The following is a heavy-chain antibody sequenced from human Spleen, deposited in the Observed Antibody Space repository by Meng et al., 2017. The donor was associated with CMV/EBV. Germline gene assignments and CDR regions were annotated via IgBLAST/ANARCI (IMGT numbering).Heavy chain of an antibody. J-gene: IGHJ4*02. CDR1: GGSFSGYY. D-gene: IGHD6-19*01. V-gene: IGHV3-7*01. Sequence: ETLSLTCAVYGGSFSGYYWSWIRQPPGKGLEWVANIKQDGSEKYYVDSVKGRFTISRDNAKNSLYLQMNSLRAEDTAVYYCARDVYDRGGWYVDYFDYWGQGTLVTVSS. CDR3: ARDVYDRGGWYVDYFDY. CDR2: IKQDGSEK.